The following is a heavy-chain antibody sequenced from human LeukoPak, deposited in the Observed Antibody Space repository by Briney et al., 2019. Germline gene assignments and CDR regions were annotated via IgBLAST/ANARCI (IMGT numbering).Heavy chain of an antibody. J-gene: IGHJ5*02. CDR2: IIPIFGTA. V-gene: IGHV1-69*13. CDR3: ARDWVTMVRGVILSNWFDP. Sequence: ASVKVSCKASGGTFSRYAISWVRQAPGQGLEWMGGIIPIFGTANYAQKFQGRVTITADESTSTAYMELSSLRSEDTAVYYCARDWVTMVRGVILSNWFDPWGQGTLVTVSS. D-gene: IGHD3-10*01. CDR1: GGTFSRYA.